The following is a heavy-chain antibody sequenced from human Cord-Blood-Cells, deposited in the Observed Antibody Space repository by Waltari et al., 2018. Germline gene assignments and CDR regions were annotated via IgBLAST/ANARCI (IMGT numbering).Heavy chain of an antibody. D-gene: IGHD6-13*01. V-gene: IGHV3-21*01. Sequence: EVQLVESGGGLVKPGGSLRPSCAAPGFTFSSYSLNWVRQAPGKGLEWVSSISSSSSYIYYADSVKGRFTISRDNAKNSLYLQMNSLRAEDTAVYYCARGREAAAVDIFDYWGQGTLVTVSS. CDR3: ARGREAAAVDIFDY. J-gene: IGHJ4*02. CDR1: GFTFSSYS. CDR2: ISSSSSYI.